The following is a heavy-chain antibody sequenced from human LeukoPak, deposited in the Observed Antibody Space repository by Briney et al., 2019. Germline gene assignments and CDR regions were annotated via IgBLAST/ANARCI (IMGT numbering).Heavy chain of an antibody. CDR2: INHSGTT. CDR3: ARPGGYCGSGSSFFDL. V-gene: IGHV4-34*01. CDR1: GGSFSGYY. D-gene: IGHD3-10*01. Sequence: SETLSLTCAVYGGSFSGYYWSWIRQPPGKGLEWIGEINHSGTTNYNPSLKSRLTISVDTSKNQFSLKLNSVTAADTAVYYCARPGGYCGSGSSFFDLWGQGTLVTVSS. J-gene: IGHJ5*02.